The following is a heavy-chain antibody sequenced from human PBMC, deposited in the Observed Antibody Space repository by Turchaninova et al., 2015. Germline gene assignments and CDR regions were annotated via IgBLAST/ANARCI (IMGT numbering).Heavy chain of an antibody. J-gene: IGHJ4*02. CDR2: IDPSDSYT. Sequence: EVQLLQSGAEVKKAGDPMRISCKGSGSSLTSYGISWGRQRAGKGLEWMGSIDPSDSYTNYSPSFQGHVTISADRSISTAYLQWSSLKASDTAMFYCARHQYRALQYWGQGTLVTVPS. CDR3: ARHQYRALQY. D-gene: IGHD6-6*01. V-gene: IGHV5-10-1*03. CDR1: GSSLTSYG.